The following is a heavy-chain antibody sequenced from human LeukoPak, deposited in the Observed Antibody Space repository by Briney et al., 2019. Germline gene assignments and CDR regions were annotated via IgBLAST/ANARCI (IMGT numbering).Heavy chain of an antibody. CDR3: AKGVGYSSGWYMDYYYMDV. CDR2: ISGDGGST. J-gene: IGHJ6*03. CDR1: GFTFDDYA. D-gene: IGHD6-19*01. Sequence: GGSLRLSCAASGFTFDDYAMHWVRQAPGTGLEWVSLISGDGGSTYYADSVKGRFTISRDNSKNSLYLQMNSLRTEDTALYYCAKGVGYSSGWYMDYYYMDVWGKGTTVTVSS. V-gene: IGHV3-43*02.